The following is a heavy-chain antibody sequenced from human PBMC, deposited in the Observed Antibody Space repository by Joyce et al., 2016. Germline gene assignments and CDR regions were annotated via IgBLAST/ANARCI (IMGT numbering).Heavy chain of an antibody. CDR3: ARARRGIILARGEMGEYLQH. V-gene: IGHV4-34*01. Sequence: QVQLQEWGAGLLKPSETLSLTCAVYGGSLSGYYWGWIRQAPGMGLEWIGEVNDRGRTKYNPSLKSRATTSMDTSKNQFSLRLTTVTAADTAVYFCARARRGIILARGEMGEYLQHWGRGTVVIVSS. J-gene: IGHJ1*01. CDR1: GGSLSGYY. CDR2: VNDRGRT. D-gene: IGHD3-10*01.